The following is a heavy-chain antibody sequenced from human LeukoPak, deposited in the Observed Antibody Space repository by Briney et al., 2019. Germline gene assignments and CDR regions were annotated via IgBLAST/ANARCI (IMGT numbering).Heavy chain of an antibody. CDR2: ISGSGGST. J-gene: IGHJ5*02. Sequence: PGGSLRLSCAASGFTFSSYAISWVRQAPGKGLEWVSAISGSGGSTYYADSVRGRFTISRDNSKNTLYLQMNSLRAEDTAVYYCAKDGTDYGGNSETWFDPWGQGTLVTVSS. D-gene: IGHD4-23*01. CDR3: AKDGTDYGGNSETWFDP. CDR1: GFTFSSYA. V-gene: IGHV3-23*01.